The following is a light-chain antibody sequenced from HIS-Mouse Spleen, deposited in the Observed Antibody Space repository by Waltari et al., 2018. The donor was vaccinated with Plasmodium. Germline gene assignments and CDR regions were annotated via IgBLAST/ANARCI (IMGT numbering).Light chain of an antibody. CDR1: ALPKKY. V-gene: IGLV3-10*01. CDR3: YSTDSSGNHRV. J-gene: IGLJ3*02. Sequence: SYELTPPPSVSVSPGQTARIPCPGHALPKKYAYWYQQKSGQAPVLVIYEDSKRPSGIPERFSGSSSGTMATLTISGAQVEDEADYYCYSTDSSGNHRVFGGGTKLTVL. CDR2: EDS.